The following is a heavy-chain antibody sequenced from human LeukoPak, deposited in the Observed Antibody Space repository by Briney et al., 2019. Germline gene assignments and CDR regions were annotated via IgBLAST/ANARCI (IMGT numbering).Heavy chain of an antibody. D-gene: IGHD5-12*01. CDR1: GESFSECY. J-gene: IGHJ5*02. CDR2: INHSGGT. V-gene: IGHV4-34*01. Sequence: SSETLSLTCAVYGESFSECYWSWIRQPPGKGLEWIGQINHSGGTNYHPSLKTRVTISLDTSKNQVSLKLRSVTAADTAVYYCAFEGPVSGYAFDPWGQGALVAVSS. CDR3: AFEGPVSGYAFDP.